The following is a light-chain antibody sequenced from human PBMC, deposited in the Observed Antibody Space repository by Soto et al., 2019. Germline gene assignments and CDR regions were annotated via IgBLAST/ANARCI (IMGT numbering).Light chain of an antibody. V-gene: IGLV2-14*01. CDR1: SSDVGIYNY. CDR3: SSYISSSTLV. J-gene: IGLJ1*01. CDR2: EVT. Sequence: QSVLTQPASVSGSPGQSIAISCTGTSSDVGIYNYVSWYQQHPGKVPKLIIYEVTNRPSGVSNRFSGSKSGNTASLTISGLQAEDEADYYCSSYISSSTLVFGTGTKLTVL.